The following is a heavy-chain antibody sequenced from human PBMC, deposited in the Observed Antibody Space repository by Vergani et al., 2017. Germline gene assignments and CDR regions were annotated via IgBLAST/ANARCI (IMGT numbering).Heavy chain of an antibody. Sequence: EVQLLESGGGLVQPGGSLRLSCAASGFTISSYAMSWVRQAPGKGLEWVSAISGSGGSTYYADSVKGRFTISRDNSKNTLYLQMNSLRAEDTAVYYCAKDGFGGLVITSYFDYWGQGTLVTVSS. CDR1: GFTISSYA. V-gene: IGHV3-23*01. CDR2: ISGSGGST. D-gene: IGHD3/OR15-3a*01. J-gene: IGHJ4*02. CDR3: AKDGFGGLVITSYFDY.